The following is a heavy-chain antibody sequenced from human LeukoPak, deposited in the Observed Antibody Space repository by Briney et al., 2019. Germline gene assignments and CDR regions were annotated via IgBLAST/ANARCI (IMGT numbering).Heavy chain of an antibody. V-gene: IGHV4-4*02. Sequence: SETLSLTCAVSGGSITNTNWWSWVRQSPGKGLEWIGQISHTGSTNFNPSLKSRVTISVDKSKNQFSLKLTSVTAADTAVYYCARYHSRSHEGWIDPWGQGALVTVSS. CDR1: GGSITNTNW. J-gene: IGHJ5*02. CDR2: ISHTGST. D-gene: IGHD3-10*01. CDR3: ARYHSRSHEGWIDP.